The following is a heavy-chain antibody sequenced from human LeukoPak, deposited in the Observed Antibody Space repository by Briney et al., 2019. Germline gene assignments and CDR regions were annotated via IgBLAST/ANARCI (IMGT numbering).Heavy chain of an antibody. D-gene: IGHD2-2*01. V-gene: IGHV3-30-3*01. CDR1: GFTFSSYA. J-gene: IGHJ4*02. Sequence: PGRSLRLSCAAPGFTFSSYAMHWVRQAPGKGLEWVAFISYDGIVTYYTHSVKGRFTISRDNSKQTLYLQMNSLGAEDRAVYYCASARVVEVLATPTALDYWGEGTLVTVSS. CDR2: ISYDGIVT. CDR3: ASARVVEVLATPTALDY.